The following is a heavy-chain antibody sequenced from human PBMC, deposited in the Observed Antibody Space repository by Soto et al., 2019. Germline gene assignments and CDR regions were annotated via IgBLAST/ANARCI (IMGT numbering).Heavy chain of an antibody. CDR1: GYTFTSYD. V-gene: IGHV1-8*01. CDR2: MNPNSGNT. J-gene: IGHJ6*02. Sequence: ASVKVSCKASGYTFTSYDINWVRQATGQGLEWMGWMNPNSGNTGYAQKFQGRVTMTRNTSISTAYMELSSLRSEDTAVYYCARGAGYGDYQDCYYGGVVWGQGTTVTVSS. CDR3: ARGAGYGDYQDCYYGGVV. D-gene: IGHD4-17*01.